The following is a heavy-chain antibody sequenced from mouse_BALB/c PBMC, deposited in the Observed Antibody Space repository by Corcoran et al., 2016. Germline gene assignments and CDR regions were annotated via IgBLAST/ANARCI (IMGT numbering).Heavy chain of an antibody. CDR2: INPNNGGT. J-gene: IGHJ4*01. Sequence: EVQLQQSGPELVKPGASVKISCKPSGYTFTEYTMHWVKQSHGKRLEWIGGINPNNGGTSYNQKFKGKATLTVDKSSSTAYMELRSLTSEDSAVYYCARRLYGYDEGYAMDYWGQGTSVTVSS. V-gene: IGHV1-18*01. CDR1: GYTFTEYT. D-gene: IGHD2-2*01. CDR3: ARRLYGYDEGYAMDY.